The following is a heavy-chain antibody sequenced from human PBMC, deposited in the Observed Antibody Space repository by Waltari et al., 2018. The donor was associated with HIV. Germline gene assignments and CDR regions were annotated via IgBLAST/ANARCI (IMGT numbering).Heavy chain of an antibody. CDR3: ARDQGVGGYDWGWFDP. D-gene: IGHD5-12*01. V-gene: IGHV1-18*01. Sequence: QVQLVQSGAEVKKPGASVKVSCKASGYTFTSYGISWVRQAPGQGLEWMGWISAVNVNTNYAQKLQGRGTMTTDTSTSTAYMELRSLRSDDTAVYYCARDQGVGGYDWGWFDPWGQGTLVTVSS. CDR1: GYTFTSYG. J-gene: IGHJ5*02. CDR2: ISAVNVNT.